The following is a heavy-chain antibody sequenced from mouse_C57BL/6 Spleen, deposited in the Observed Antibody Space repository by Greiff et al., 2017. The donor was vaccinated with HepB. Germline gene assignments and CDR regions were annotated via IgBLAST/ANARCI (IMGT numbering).Heavy chain of an antibody. V-gene: IGHV5-17*01. CDR3: AREDYYGSSYEYFDV. CDR1: GFTFSDYG. D-gene: IGHD1-1*01. Sequence: EVNVVESGGGLVKPGGSLKLSCAASGFTFSDYGMHWVRQAPEKGLEWVAYISSGSSTIYYADTVKGRFTISRDNAKNTLFLQMTSLRSEDTAMYYCAREDYYGSSYEYFDVWGTGTTVTVSS. J-gene: IGHJ1*03. CDR2: ISSGSSTI.